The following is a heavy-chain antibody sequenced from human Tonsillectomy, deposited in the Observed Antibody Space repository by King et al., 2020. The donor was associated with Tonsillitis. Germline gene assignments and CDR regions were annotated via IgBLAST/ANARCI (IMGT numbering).Heavy chain of an antibody. D-gene: IGHD5-18*01. CDR2: IVVGSGNT. CDR1: GFTFTSSA. J-gene: IGHJ4*02. CDR3: AAKRGYSYGSMYYFDY. Sequence: QLVESGPEVKKPGTSVKVSCKASGFTFTSSAMQWVRQARGQRLEWIGWIVVGSGNTNYAQKFQERVTITRDMSTSAAYMELSSLGSEDTAVYYCAAKRGYSYGSMYYFDYWGQGTLVTVSS. V-gene: IGHV1-58*02.